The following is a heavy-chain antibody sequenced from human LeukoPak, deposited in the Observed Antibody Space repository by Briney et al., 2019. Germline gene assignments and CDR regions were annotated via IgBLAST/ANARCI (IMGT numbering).Heavy chain of an antibody. V-gene: IGHV4-34*01. J-gene: IGHJ5*02. CDR1: GGSFSGYS. CDR3: VTGAAAGFDP. CDR2: INHSGST. D-gene: IGHD6-13*01. Sequence: SETLSLTCAVYGGSFSGYSWSWIRQPPGKGLEWIGEINHSGSTNYNPSLKSRVTISVDTSKNQFSLKLSSVTAADTAVYYCVTGAAAGFDPWGQGTLVTVSS.